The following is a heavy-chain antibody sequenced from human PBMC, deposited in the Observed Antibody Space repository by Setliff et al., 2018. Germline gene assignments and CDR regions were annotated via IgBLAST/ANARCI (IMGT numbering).Heavy chain of an antibody. J-gene: IGHJ4*02. CDR2: IYPGDSDT. CDR1: GYKFTSNW. D-gene: IGHD4-17*01. Sequence: GESLTLSCKGYGYKFTSNWIAWVRQTPGKGLEWMGFIYPGDSDTKYSPSFRGQVTISADKSVSTAYLQWNSLKASDTAMYYCARNDYGDYGGFDYWGQGTQVTVSS. CDR3: ARNDYGDYGGFDY. V-gene: IGHV5-51*01.